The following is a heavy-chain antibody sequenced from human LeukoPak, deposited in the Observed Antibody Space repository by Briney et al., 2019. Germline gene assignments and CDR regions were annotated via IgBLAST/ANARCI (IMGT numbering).Heavy chain of an antibody. CDR3: ASGRLYIGSPDDAFDI. V-gene: IGHV1-46*01. CDR2: INPSGGST. D-gene: IGHD1-26*01. Sequence: ASVKVSCKASGYTFTSYYMHWVRHAPGQGLEWMGIINPSGGSTSYAQKFQGRVTMTRDMSTSTVYMELSSLRSEDTAVYYCASGRLYIGSPDDAFDIWGQGTMVTVSS. J-gene: IGHJ3*02. CDR1: GYTFTSYY.